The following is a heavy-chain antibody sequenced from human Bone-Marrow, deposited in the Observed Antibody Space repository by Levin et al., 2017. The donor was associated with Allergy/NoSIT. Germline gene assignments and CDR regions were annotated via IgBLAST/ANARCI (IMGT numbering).Heavy chain of an antibody. V-gene: IGHV4-34*01. J-gene: IGHJ3*02. CDR3: ARGRMLWNDAFDI. D-gene: IGHD1-1*01. Sequence: PSETLSLTCAVYGGSFSGYYWSWIRQPPGKGLEWIGEINHSGSTNYNPSLKSRVTISVDTSKNQFSLKLSSVTAADTAVYYCARGRMLWNDAFDIWGQGTMVTVSS. CDR2: INHSGST. CDR1: GGSFSGYY.